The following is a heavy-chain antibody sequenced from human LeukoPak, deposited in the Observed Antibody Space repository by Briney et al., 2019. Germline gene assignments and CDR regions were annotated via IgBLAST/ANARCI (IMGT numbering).Heavy chain of an antibody. CDR1: GFTFGSYG. CDR3: ARPSYSGYTAFYYGMDA. D-gene: IGHD5-12*01. J-gene: IGHJ6*02. CDR2: ISYDGSNK. Sequence: GGSLRLSCSASGFTFGSYGMHWVRQAPGKGLEWVAVISYDGSNKFYSDSVKGRFTISRDNPTNTLYLQMNSLRGDDSAVYYCARPSYSGYTAFYYGMDAWGQGTTVTVSS. V-gene: IGHV3-30*03.